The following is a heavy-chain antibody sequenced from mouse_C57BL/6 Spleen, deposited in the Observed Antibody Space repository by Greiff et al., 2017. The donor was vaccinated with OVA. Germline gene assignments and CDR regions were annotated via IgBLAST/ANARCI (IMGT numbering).Heavy chain of an antibody. CDR3: ARRDDGYFYFAY. J-gene: IGHJ3*01. CDR1: GFTFSSYT. D-gene: IGHD2-3*01. Sequence: EVKLQESGGGLVKPGGSLKLSCAASGFTFSSYTMSWVRQTPGKRLEWVATISGGGGSTYYPDSVKGRFTISRDNAKNTLYLQMSSLRSEDTALYYCARRDDGYFYFAYWGQGTLVTVSA. V-gene: IGHV5-9*01. CDR2: ISGGGGST.